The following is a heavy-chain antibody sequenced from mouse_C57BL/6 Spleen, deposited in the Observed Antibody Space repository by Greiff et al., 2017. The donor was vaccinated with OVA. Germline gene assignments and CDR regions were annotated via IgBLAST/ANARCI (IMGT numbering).Heavy chain of an antibody. CDR2: IYPSDSET. Sequence: QVQLKQPGAELVRPGSSVKLSCKASGYTFTSYWMDWVKQRPGQGLEWIGNIYPSDSETHYNQKFKDKATLTVDKSSSTAYMQLSSLTSEDSAVYYCARYYEYFDVWGTGTTVTVSS. D-gene: IGHD2-4*01. CDR1: GYTFTSYW. V-gene: IGHV1-61*01. CDR3: ARYYEYFDV. J-gene: IGHJ1*03.